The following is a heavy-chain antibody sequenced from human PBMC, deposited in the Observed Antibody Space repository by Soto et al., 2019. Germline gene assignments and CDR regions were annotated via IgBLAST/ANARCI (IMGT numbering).Heavy chain of an antibody. CDR1: GFTFSNYW. CDR2: IEVDGSEK. J-gene: IGHJ4*02. D-gene: IGHD6-19*01. Sequence: EVHLVESGGGFVQPGGSLRLSCAASGFTFSNYWMSWVRQAPGKGLEWVANIEVDGSEKYYVDSVKGRFTISRDNAKNSLYLQMNSLRAEDTAVYYCAGVAVRGQGTLVTVSS. V-gene: IGHV3-7*05. CDR3: AGVAV.